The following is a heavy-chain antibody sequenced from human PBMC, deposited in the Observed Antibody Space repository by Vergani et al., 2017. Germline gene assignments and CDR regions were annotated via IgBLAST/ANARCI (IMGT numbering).Heavy chain of an antibody. CDR1: GGSFSGYY. V-gene: IGHV4-34*01. J-gene: IGHJ4*02. CDR3: ARAVDYDSSGYYYFDY. D-gene: IGHD3-22*01. Sequence: QVQLQQWGAGLLKPSETLSLTCAVYGGSFSGYYWSWIRQPPGKGLEWIGEINHSGSTNYNPSLKSRVTISVDTSKNQFSLKLSSVTAADTAVYYCARAVDYDSSGYYYFDYGGQGTLVTVSS. CDR2: INHSGST.